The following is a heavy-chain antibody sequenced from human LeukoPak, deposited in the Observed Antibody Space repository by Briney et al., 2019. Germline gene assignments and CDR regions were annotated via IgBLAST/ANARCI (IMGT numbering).Heavy chain of an antibody. J-gene: IGHJ4*02. Sequence: SETLSLTCTVSGGSITSYYWSWIRQPAGKGLEWIGRIYPSGSTNYNPSLKSRVSMSVDTSKNQFSLKLTPVTAADTAVYYCARTSPRAATFDYWGQGTLVTVSS. CDR2: IYPSGST. CDR3: ARTSPRAATFDY. CDR1: GGSITSYY. D-gene: IGHD2-15*01. V-gene: IGHV4-4*07.